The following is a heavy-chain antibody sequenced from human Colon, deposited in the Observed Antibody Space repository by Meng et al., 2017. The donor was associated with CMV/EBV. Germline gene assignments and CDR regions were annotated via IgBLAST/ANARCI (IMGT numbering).Heavy chain of an antibody. D-gene: IGHD5-18*01. CDR3: ARDQEIQLWDGVYYYYGMDV. CDR2: IKQDGSEK. V-gene: IGHV3-7*01. CDR1: GFTFSTYW. Sequence: GGSLRLSCAASGFTFSTYWMTWVRQAPGKGLEWVANIKQDGSEKYYADSVKGRFTISRDNAKNSLYLQMNSLRAEDTAVYYCARDQEIQLWDGVYYYYGMDVWGQGTTVTVSS. J-gene: IGHJ6*02.